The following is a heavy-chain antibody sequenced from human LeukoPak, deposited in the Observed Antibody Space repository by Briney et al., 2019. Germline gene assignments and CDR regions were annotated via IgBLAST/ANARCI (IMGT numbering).Heavy chain of an antibody. CDR2: ISYDGSNK. Sequence: PGGSLRLSCAASGFTFSSYGMHWVRQAPGKGLEWVAVISYDGSNKYYADSVKGRFTISRDNSKNTLYLQMNSLRAEDTAVYYCAKVAEAVTYYFYYYGMDVWGQGTTVTVSS. CDR1: GFTFSSYG. J-gene: IGHJ6*02. CDR3: AKVAEAVTYYFYYYGMDV. D-gene: IGHD4-11*01. V-gene: IGHV3-30*18.